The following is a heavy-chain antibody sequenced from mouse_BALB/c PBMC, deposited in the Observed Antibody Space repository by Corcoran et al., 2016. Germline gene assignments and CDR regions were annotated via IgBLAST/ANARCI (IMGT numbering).Heavy chain of an antibody. D-gene: IGHD4-1*01. CDR3: ARRPGTLFAY. J-gene: IGHJ3*01. CDR1: GFNIKDTY. CDR2: IDPANGNT. V-gene: IGHV14-3*02. Sequence: EVQLQQSGAELVKPGASVKLSCTASGFNIKDTYMHWVKQRPEQGLEWIGRIDPANGNTKYDPKFQGKATITADKSSSTAYMELSSLTSEDSAVYYCARRPGTLFAYWGQGTLVTVSA.